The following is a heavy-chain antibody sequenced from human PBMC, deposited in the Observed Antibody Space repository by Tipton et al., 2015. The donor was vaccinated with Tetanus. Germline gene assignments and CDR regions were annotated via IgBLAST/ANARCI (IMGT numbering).Heavy chain of an antibody. J-gene: IGHJ4*02. CDR2: IKQDGGEK. D-gene: IGHD2-2*01. CDR3: ARVRGYCSSTTCSGIDY. V-gene: IGHV3-7*01. CDR1: GLTFNTYW. Sequence: SLRLSCAASGLTFNTYWMTWVRQVPGKGLEWVANIKQDGGEKYCVDSVKGRFTISRDNARNSLYLQMNSLRAEDTAVYYCARVRGYCSSTTCSGIDYWGQGALVTVSS.